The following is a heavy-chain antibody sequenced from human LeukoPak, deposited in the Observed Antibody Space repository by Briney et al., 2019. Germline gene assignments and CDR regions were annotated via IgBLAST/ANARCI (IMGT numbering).Heavy chain of an antibody. J-gene: IGHJ6*02. V-gene: IGHV3-74*01. Sequence: GGSLRLSCAASGFTFSSGWMHWVRQAPGKGLVWVSHINSDGSSTSYADSVKGRFTISRDNAKNTLYLQMNSLRAEDTAVYYCAGPVDVWGQGTTVTVSS. CDR2: INSDGSST. CDR3: AGPVDV. CDR1: GFTFSSGW.